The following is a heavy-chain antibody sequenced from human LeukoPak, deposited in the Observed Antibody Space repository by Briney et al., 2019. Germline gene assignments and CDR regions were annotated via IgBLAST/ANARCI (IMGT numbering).Heavy chain of an antibody. J-gene: IGHJ6*02. V-gene: IGHV3-30*18. CDR1: GFTFSNYG. CDR3: AKAPGSGSNYYYGMDV. Sequence: GRSLRLSCAASGFTFSNYGMHWVRQAPGKGLEWVAVISYDGSNKYYADSVKGRFTISRDNSKNTLYLQMNSLRAEDTAVYYCAKAPGSGSNYYYGMDVWGQGTTVTVSS. D-gene: IGHD6-19*01. CDR2: ISYDGSNK.